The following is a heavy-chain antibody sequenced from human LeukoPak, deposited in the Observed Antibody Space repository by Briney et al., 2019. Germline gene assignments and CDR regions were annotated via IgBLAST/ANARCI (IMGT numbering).Heavy chain of an antibody. D-gene: IGHD6-19*01. CDR3: AKDPPYSSGWYYFDY. J-gene: IGHJ4*02. V-gene: IGHV3-30*18. CDR2: ISYDGSNK. Sequence: GGSLRLSCAASGFTFSSYGMHWVRQAPGKGLEGVAGISYDGSNKYYADSGRGRVTISRDNSKNTLYLQMNSLRAEDTAVYYCAKDPPYSSGWYYFDYWGQGTLVTVSS. CDR1: GFTFSSYG.